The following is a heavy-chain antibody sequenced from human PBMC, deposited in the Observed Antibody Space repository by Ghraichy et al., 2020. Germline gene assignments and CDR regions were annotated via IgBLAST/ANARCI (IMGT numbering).Heavy chain of an antibody. Sequence: GGSLRLSCAASGFTFSSYSMNWVRQAPGKGLEWVSSISSSSSYIYYADSVKGRFTNSRDNAKNSLYLQMNSLRAEDTAVYYCARDPLYYDFWSGYYDYWGQGTLVTVSS. V-gene: IGHV3-21*01. J-gene: IGHJ4*02. CDR1: GFTFSSYS. D-gene: IGHD3-3*01. CDR3: ARDPLYYDFWSGYYDY. CDR2: ISSSSSYI.